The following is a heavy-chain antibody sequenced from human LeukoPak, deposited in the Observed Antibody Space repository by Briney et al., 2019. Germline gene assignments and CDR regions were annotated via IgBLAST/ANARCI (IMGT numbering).Heavy chain of an antibody. Sequence: SETLSLTCAVEGGSLSGYYCSWIRQPPGKGLEWIGEITETGSTNYNPSLKSRVTISVDTSKKQFSLRLSSVTAADSAVYYCAREEITVVRRVHYQYYGMDVWGQGTTVTVSS. V-gene: IGHV4-34*01. CDR2: ITETGST. CDR3: AREEITVVRRVHYQYYGMDV. D-gene: IGHD3-10*01. CDR1: GGSLSGYY. J-gene: IGHJ6*02.